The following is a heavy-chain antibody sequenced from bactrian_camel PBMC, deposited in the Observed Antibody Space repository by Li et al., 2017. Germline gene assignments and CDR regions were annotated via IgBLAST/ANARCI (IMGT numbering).Heavy chain of an antibody. CDR1: GFVYTGYC. V-gene: IGHV3S1*01. D-gene: IGHD5*01. CDR2: IDSASASG. J-gene: IGHJ4*01. CDR3: AADAVVCTLRASSYKY. Sequence: HVQLVESGGGSVQAGGSLRLSCERSGFVYTGYCIPWFRKAPGKEREGVGVIDSASASGNLVASVKGRFTISQDNAKNTLYLQMNRLEPEDSAMYYCAADAVVCTLRASSYKYWGQGTQVTVS.